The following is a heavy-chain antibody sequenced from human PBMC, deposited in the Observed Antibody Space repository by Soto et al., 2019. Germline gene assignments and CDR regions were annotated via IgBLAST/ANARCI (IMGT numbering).Heavy chain of an antibody. CDR3: ARRYGSCFDY. V-gene: IGHV4-59*08. J-gene: IGHJ4*02. Sequence: PSXTLSLTCTVSGGSISSYYCSWIRQPPGKGMERIGYIYYSGSTNSNTSLKSRVTISVDTSKNQFSLKLSSVTAADTAVYYCARRYGSCFDYWGQGTLVTVSS. D-gene: IGHD5-18*01. CDR1: GGSISSYY. CDR2: IYYSGST.